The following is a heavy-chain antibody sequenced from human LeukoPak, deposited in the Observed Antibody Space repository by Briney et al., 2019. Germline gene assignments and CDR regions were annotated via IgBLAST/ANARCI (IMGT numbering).Heavy chain of an antibody. CDR2: IRSKANSYAT. CDR3: TPVPHDYGDYGLDY. Sequence: GGSLRLSCVASGFTFSGSAMHWVRQASGKGLEWVGRIRSKANSYATAYAASVKGRFTISRDDSKNTAYLQMNSLKTEDTAVYYCTPVPHDYGDYGLDYWGQGTLVTVSS. CDR1: GFTFSGSA. D-gene: IGHD4-17*01. V-gene: IGHV3-73*01. J-gene: IGHJ4*02.